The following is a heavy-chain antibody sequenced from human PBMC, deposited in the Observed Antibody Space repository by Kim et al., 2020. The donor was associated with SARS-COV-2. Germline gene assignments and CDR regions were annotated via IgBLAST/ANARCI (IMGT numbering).Heavy chain of an antibody. D-gene: IGHD4-17*01. V-gene: IGHV3-53*04. Sequence: GGSLRLSCAASGFTVSSNYMSWVRQAPGKGLEWVSVIYSGGSTYYADSVKGRFTISRLNSKNTLYLQMNSLRAEDTAVYYCARADYYYYYYGMDVWGQGTTVTVSS. CDR3: ARADYYYYYYGMDV. CDR2: IYSGGST. CDR1: GFTVSSNY. J-gene: IGHJ6*02.